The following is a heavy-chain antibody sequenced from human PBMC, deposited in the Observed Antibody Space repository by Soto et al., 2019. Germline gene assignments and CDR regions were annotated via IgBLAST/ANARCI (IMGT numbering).Heavy chain of an antibody. D-gene: IGHD4-17*01. Sequence: ASVKVSCKASGYTFTSYGISWVRQAPGQGLEWMGWISAYHGNTNYAQKLQGRVTMTTDTSTSTAYMELRSLRSDDRAMYYRGGVRNTVTTPEDYWGQGTLVTVSS. CDR2: ISAYHGNT. V-gene: IGHV1-18*01. J-gene: IGHJ4*02. CDR1: GYTFTSYG. CDR3: GGVRNTVTTPEDY.